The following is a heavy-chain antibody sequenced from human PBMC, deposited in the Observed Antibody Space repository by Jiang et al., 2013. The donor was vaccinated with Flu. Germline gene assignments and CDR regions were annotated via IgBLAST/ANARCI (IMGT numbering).Heavy chain of an antibody. D-gene: IGHD3-3*01. CDR3: ARHTISGVVIKSYYNFGMDV. CDR2: IIPIFGIA. Sequence: SGAEVKKPGSSVKVSCKASGDTFSNHAISWVRQAPGQGLGWMGGIIPIFGIANYAQKFQGRVTITAAESTSTAYMELSSLRSEDTAVYYCARHTISGVVIKSYYNFGMDVWGQGTTVTVSS. CDR1: GDTFSNHA. J-gene: IGHJ6*02. V-gene: IGHV1-69*01.